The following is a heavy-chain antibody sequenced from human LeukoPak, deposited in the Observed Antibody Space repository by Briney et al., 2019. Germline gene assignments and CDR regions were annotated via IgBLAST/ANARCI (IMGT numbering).Heavy chain of an antibody. CDR2: ICGSGGCT. Sequence: GGSLRLSCAASGFTFNTYAIYWVRQAPGKGLEWVSGICGSGGCTYYADSVKGRFTISRDNSKNTVYLQVNSLTADDTVVYYCAKTTVGYSSGRYPGWPADCWGQGTLVTVSP. CDR1: GFTFNTYA. D-gene: IGHD6-19*01. V-gene: IGHV3-23*01. CDR3: AKTTVGYSSGRYPGWPADC. J-gene: IGHJ4*02.